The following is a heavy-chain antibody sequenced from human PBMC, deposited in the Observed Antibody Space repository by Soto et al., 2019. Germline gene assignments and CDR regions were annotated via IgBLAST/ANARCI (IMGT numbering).Heavy chain of an antibody. Sequence: GGSLRLSCAASGFIVSDYYMSWIRQAPGKGLEWVSYISSSGSIYYADAVKGRFTISRDNAKNSLYLQMNSLRAEDTAVYYCARGDYDMDVWGQGTTVTVSS. J-gene: IGHJ6*02. V-gene: IGHV3-11*04. CDR1: GFIVSDYY. CDR3: ARGDYDMDV. CDR2: ISSSGSI.